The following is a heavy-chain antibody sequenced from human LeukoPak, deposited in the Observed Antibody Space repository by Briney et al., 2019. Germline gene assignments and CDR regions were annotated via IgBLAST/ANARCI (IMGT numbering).Heavy chain of an antibody. V-gene: IGHV3-48*02. CDR3: ARDRTKVAGTGNYFDY. CDR1: GFTFSSYS. J-gene: IGHJ4*02. D-gene: IGHD6-19*01. CDR2: ISSGGRAM. Sequence: PGGSLRLFCAASGFTFSSYSMNWVRQAPGKGLEWVSYISSGGRAMFYADSVKGRFTISRDNAKNSLYLQMNSLRDEDTAVYYCARDRTKVAGTGNYFDYWGQGTLVTVSS.